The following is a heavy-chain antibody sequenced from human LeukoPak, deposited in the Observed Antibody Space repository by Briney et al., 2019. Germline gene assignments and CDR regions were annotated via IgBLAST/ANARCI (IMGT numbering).Heavy chain of an antibody. D-gene: IGHD3-22*01. CDR3: ARSAVRYYDSSGYRDYDYVMDV. CDR1: GVSFSSNG. CDR2: IWYDGSKK. J-gene: IGHJ6*02. V-gene: IGHV3-33*02. Sequence: PGGSLRLSCAASGVSFSSNGKHWGCNGHPQGMGRVSVIWYDGSKKYYADSANRRFTTSTDNSSNTQYLQMLSLGAADTTAYYCARSAVRYYDSSGYRDYDYVMDVWGQGTTVTVSS.